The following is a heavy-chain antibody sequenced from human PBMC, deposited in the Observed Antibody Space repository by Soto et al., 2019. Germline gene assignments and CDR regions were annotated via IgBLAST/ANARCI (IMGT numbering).Heavy chain of an antibody. D-gene: IGHD4-17*01. Sequence: GGSLRLSCAASGFTFSSYGMHWVRQAPGKGLEWVAVIWYDGSNKYYADSVKSRFTISRDNSKNTLYLQMNSLRAEDTAVYYCARGSAIRYDYGDYVSDYWGQGTLVTVSS. CDR2: IWYDGSNK. CDR3: ARGSAIRYDYGDYVSDY. V-gene: IGHV3-33*01. CDR1: GFTFSSYG. J-gene: IGHJ4*02.